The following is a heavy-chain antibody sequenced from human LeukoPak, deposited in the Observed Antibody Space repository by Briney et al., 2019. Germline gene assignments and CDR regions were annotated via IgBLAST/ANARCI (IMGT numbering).Heavy chain of an antibody. CDR2: IYHSGTT. D-gene: IGHD3-22*01. CDR3: ARDRTYYYDSSGERFDY. Sequence: SETLSLTCAVSGASISSSNWWSWVRQPPGKGLEWIGEIYHSGTTNYNPSLKGRVTISVDTSKNQFSLKLSSVTAADTAVYYCARDRTYYYDSSGERFDYWGQGTLVTVSS. J-gene: IGHJ4*02. V-gene: IGHV4-4*02. CDR1: GASISSSNW.